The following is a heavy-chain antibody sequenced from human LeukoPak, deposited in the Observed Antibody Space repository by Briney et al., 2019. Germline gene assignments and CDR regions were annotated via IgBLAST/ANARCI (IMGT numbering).Heavy chain of an antibody. CDR1: GGSISSGGYS. CDR2: IYRSGST. CDR3: ARVVGDSSGYYYAFFDY. Sequence: SETLSLTCAVSGGSISSGGYSWSWIRQPPGKGLEWIGYIYRSGSTYYNPSLKSRATISVDRSKNQFSLKLSSVIAADTAVYYCARVVGDSSGYYYAFFDYWGQGTLVTVSS. J-gene: IGHJ4*02. V-gene: IGHV4-30-2*01. D-gene: IGHD3-22*01.